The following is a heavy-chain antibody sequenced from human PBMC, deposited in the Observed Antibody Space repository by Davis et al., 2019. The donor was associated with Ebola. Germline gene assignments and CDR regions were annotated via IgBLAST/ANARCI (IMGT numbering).Heavy chain of an antibody. V-gene: IGHV3-74*01. CDR3: ARGTHYAHDY. CDR1: GFTFSSNW. Sequence: PGGSLRLSCAASGFTFSSNWMHWVRQAPGKGLVWVSLTNSDGSITRYAESVKGRFTISRDNDKNTLYLTMNSLRDEDTAVYYCARGTHYAHDYWGQGTLVTVSS. D-gene: IGHD2-2*01. J-gene: IGHJ4*02. CDR2: TNSDGSIT.